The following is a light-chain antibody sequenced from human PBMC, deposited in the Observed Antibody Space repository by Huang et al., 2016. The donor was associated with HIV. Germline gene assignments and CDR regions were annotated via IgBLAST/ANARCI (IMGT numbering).Light chain of an antibody. V-gene: IGKV3D-15*01. CDR2: GAS. CDR1: QGVSNN. CDR3: QHYNNWPPWT. Sequence: EIVMTQSPATLSVSQGERATLSCRASQGVSNNIAWYQQKPGKTPRLLIIGASTRATGIAAKCSGRGSGTDFTLTITSLQPEDSAVYYCQHYNNWPPWTFGPGTQVEI. J-gene: IGKJ1*01.